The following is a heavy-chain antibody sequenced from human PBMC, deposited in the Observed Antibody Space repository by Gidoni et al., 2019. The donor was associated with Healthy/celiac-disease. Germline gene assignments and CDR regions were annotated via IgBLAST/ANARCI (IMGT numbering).Heavy chain of an antibody. CDR1: GFTFDDYA. Sequence: EVQLVESGGGLVQPGRSLRLSCAASGFTFDDYAMHWVRRAPGKGLEWVSGISWNSGSIGYADSVKGRFTISRDNAKNSLYLQMNSLRAEDTALYYCAKDREWLPYYFDYWGQGTLVTVSS. CDR3: AKDREWLPYYFDY. CDR2: ISWNSGSI. D-gene: IGHD3-3*01. V-gene: IGHV3-9*01. J-gene: IGHJ4*02.